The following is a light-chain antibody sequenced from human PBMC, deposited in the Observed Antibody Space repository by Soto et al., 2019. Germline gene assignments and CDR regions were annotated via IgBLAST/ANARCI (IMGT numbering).Light chain of an antibody. V-gene: IGLV1-44*01. CDR2: NDD. CDR3: SAWDASLGAIL. Sequence: QSVLSQPPSASGTPGQTVTISCSGRSSNIGSNIVNWYQQLPGTAPKLLIYNDDHRPSGVADRFSGSKSGNSASLAISGLQSEDEADYYCSAWDASLGAILFGGGTKLTVL. J-gene: IGLJ3*02. CDR1: SSNIGSNI.